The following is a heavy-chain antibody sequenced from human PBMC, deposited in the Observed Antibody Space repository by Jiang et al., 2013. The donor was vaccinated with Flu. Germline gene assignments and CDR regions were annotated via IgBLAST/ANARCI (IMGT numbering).Heavy chain of an antibody. Sequence: SSVKVSCKASGGTFSSYAISWVRQAPGQGLEWMGRIIPILGIANYAQKFQGRVTITADKSTSTAYMELSSLRSEDTAVYYCARDPDYYDSSGYRGAGNWFDPWGQGTLVTVSS. J-gene: IGHJ5*02. CDR3: ARDPDYYDSSGYRGAGNWFDP. CDR2: IIPILGIA. CDR1: GGTFSSYA. V-gene: IGHV1-69*04. D-gene: IGHD3-22*01.